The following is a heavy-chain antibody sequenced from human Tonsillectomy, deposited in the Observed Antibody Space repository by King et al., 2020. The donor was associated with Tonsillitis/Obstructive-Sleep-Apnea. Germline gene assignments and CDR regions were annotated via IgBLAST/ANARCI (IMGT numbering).Heavy chain of an antibody. Sequence: VQLVESGGGLIQPGGSLRLSCAASGFTVSSNYMSWVRQAPGKGLEWCAVIYSCGRTYYADSVKGSFTISRDNSKNTLYLQMNSLRAEDTAVYYCASMGSSGWYFDYWGQGTLVTVSS. CDR3: ASMGSSGWYFDY. D-gene: IGHD6-19*01. J-gene: IGHJ4*02. CDR1: GFTVSSNY. V-gene: IGHV3-53*01. CDR2: IYSCGRT.